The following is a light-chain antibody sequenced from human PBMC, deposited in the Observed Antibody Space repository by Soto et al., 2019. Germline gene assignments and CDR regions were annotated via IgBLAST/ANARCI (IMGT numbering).Light chain of an antibody. Sequence: PGESATLSCRATQSVTNSFFAWYEPKPGQAPRLLIYGISTRATGIPDRFSGSGSVTDFTLTISRLEPEDFVVYYCQQYSTLPHTFGQGTKLEFK. CDR3: QQYSTLPHT. J-gene: IGKJ2*01. CDR1: QSVTNSF. V-gene: IGKV3-20*01. CDR2: GIS.